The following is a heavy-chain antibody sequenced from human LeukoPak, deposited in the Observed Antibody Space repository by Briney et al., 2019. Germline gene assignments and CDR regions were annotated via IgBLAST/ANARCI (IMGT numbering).Heavy chain of an antibody. Sequence: PGGSLRLSCAASGFTFSGSAMHWVRQASGKGLEWVGRIRSKANSYATAYAASVKGRFTISRDDSKNTLYLQMNSLKTEDTAVYYCTTGYGEFDYWGQGTLVAVSS. V-gene: IGHV3-73*01. CDR3: TTGYGEFDY. D-gene: IGHD5-18*01. J-gene: IGHJ4*02. CDR1: GFTFSGSA. CDR2: IRSKANSYAT.